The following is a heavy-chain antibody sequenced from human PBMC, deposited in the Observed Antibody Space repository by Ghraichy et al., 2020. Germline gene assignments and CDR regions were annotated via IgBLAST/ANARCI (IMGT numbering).Heavy chain of an antibody. Sequence: SQTLSLTCAVYGGSFSGYYWSWIRQPPGKGLEWIGEINHSGSTNYNPSLKSRVTISVDTSKNQFSLKLSTVTAADTAVYYCARHKTWLRFVDYWGQGTLVTVSS. CDR3: ARHKTWLRFVDY. CDR1: GGSFSGYY. V-gene: IGHV4-34*01. J-gene: IGHJ4*02. CDR2: INHSGST. D-gene: IGHD5-12*01.